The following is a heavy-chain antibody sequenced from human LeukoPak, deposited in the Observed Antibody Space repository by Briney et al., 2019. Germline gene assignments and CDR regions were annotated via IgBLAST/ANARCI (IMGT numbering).Heavy chain of an antibody. CDR2: IETSGST. Sequence: SETLSLTCTDSGGSISSYHWSWIRQPAGKGLEWIGRIETSGSTNYNPSPKSRVTISVDKSKTQSSLKLSSVTAADTAVYYCARGRSGVDPWGQGTLVTVSS. CDR3: ARGRSGVDP. J-gene: IGHJ5*02. D-gene: IGHD3-10*01. V-gene: IGHV4-4*07. CDR1: GGSISSYH.